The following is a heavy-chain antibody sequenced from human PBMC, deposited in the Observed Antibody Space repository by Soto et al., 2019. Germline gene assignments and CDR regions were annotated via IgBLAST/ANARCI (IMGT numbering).Heavy chain of an antibody. V-gene: IGHV3-30*03. J-gene: IGHJ4*02. CDR3: ARATPSRDY. CDR2: ISYHGSNK. CDR1: GFIFSDYG. Sequence: QVQLVESGGGVVQPGRSLRLSCVVSGFIFSDYGMHWVRQAPGKGLEWVAAISYHGSNKYYIDSVKGRFTVSRDNSDNTLYLQMSSLRVEDTAVYYCARATPSRDYWGQGTLVTVSS.